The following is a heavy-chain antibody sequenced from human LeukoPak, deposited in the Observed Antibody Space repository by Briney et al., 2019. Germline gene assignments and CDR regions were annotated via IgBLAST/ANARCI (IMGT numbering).Heavy chain of an antibody. CDR2: IYHSGST. V-gene: IGHV4-30-2*01. CDR3: ARLLKYSYATDY. J-gene: IGHJ4*02. Sequence: SQTLSLTCAVSGGSISSGGYSWSWIRQPPGKGLEWIGYIYHSGSTYYNPSLKSRVTISVDRSKNQFSLKLSSVTAADTAVYYCARLLKYSYATDYWGQGTLVTVSS. CDR1: GGSISSGGYS. D-gene: IGHD5-18*01.